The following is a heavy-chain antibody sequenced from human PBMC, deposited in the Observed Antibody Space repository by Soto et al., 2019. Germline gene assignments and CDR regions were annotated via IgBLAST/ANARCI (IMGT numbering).Heavy chain of an antibody. CDR2: IANDGSGI. J-gene: IGHJ4*02. CDR1: GFTFSSSG. CDR3: AKAGYYDSSGYYYYFHH. V-gene: IGHV3-30*18. D-gene: IGHD3-22*01. Sequence: GGSLRLSYAASGFTFSSSGMHWVRQAPGKGLEGVAAIANDGSGIHYVDSVKGRVTISRDNSKNTLYLQMNSPRPDDTAVYYCAKAGYYDSSGYYYYFHHWGQGTLVTVSS.